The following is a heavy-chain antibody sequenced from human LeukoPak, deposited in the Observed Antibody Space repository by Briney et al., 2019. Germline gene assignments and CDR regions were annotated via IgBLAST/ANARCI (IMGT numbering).Heavy chain of an antibody. J-gene: IGHJ4*02. CDR1: GFTFSSYA. D-gene: IGHD3-22*01. Sequence: GGSLRLSCAASGFTFSSYAMSWVRQAPGKGLEWVAAISDDGKNNYYADSVKGRFTISRDNSKNTLHLQMNTLRAEDTALYYCVRNYYDSSGYYYSDHWGQGTLVIVSS. V-gene: IGHV3-30*03. CDR2: ISDDGKNN. CDR3: VRNYYDSSGYYYSDH.